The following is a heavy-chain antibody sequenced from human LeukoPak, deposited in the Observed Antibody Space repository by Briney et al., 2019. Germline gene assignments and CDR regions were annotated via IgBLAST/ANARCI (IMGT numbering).Heavy chain of an antibody. V-gene: IGHV3-21*01. D-gene: IGHD2-2*02. J-gene: IGHJ4*02. Sequence: GGSLRLSCAASGFTFSSYSMNWVRQAPGKGLEWVSSISSSSSYIYYADSVKGRFTISRDNAKNSLYLQMNSLRAEDTAVYYCARDLEVDIVVVPAAILGYWGQGTLVTVSS. CDR1: GFTFSSYS. CDR2: ISSSSSYI. CDR3: ARDLEVDIVVVPAAILGY.